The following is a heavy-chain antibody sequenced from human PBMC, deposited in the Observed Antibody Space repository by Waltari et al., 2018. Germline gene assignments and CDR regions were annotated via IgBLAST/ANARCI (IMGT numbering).Heavy chain of an antibody. CDR2: SRNKDESYTT. J-gene: IGHJ4*02. V-gene: IGHV3-72*01. CDR1: GFTFSDHY. CDR3: VREGYYDNSGLDY. D-gene: IGHD3-22*01. Sequence: EVQLVESGGGLVQPGGSLRLSCAVSGFTFSDHYMDWVRQAPGKGREWVGRSRNKDESYTTQYAASVKGRCTISRDDLKNSLYLQMNSLKTEDTAVYYCVREGYYDNSGLDYWGQGTLVTVSS.